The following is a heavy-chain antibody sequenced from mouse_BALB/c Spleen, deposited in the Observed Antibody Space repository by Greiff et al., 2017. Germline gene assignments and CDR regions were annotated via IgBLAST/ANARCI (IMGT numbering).Heavy chain of an antibody. D-gene: IGHD2-1*01. V-gene: IGHV1S127*01. CDR1: GYSFTSYW. CDR3: ASLYGNYLYYFDY. Sequence: VQLQQSGPQLVRPGASVKISCKASGYSFTSYWMHWVKQRPGQGLEWIGMIDPSDSETRLNQKFKSKATLTVDKSSSTAYMQLSSLTSEDSAVYYCASLYGNYLYYFDYWGQGTTLTVSS. CDR2: IDPSDSET. J-gene: IGHJ2*01.